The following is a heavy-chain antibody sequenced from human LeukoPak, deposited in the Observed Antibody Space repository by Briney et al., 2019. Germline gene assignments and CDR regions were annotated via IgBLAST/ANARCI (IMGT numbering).Heavy chain of an antibody. J-gene: IGHJ4*02. V-gene: IGHV1-2*02. CDR2: INPNSGGT. CDR1: GYTFTGYY. CDR3: ARSYDFWSGYWSY. Sequence: GASVKVSCKASGYTFTGYYMHWVRQAPGQGLEWMGWINPNSGGTNYAQKFQGRVTMTRDTSISTAYMELSRLRSDDTAMYYCARSYDFWSGYWSYWGQGTLVTVSS. D-gene: IGHD3-3*01.